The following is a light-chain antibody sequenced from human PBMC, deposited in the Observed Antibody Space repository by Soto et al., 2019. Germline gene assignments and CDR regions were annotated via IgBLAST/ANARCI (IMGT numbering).Light chain of an antibody. CDR3: QQYATSPPRT. Sequence: EIVLTPSPGTLSLSLGERATLSCRASQSVSNNFLAWYQQKPGQAPRLLIYGASSRATGIPDRFSGSGSGTDFTLTISRLETEDFGVYYCQQYATSPPRTFGQGTKVDIK. V-gene: IGKV3-20*01. CDR2: GAS. J-gene: IGKJ1*01. CDR1: QSVSNNF.